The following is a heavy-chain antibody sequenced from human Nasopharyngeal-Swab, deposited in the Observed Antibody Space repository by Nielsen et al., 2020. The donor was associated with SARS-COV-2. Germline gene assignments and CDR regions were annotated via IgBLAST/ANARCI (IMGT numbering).Heavy chain of an antibody. V-gene: IGHV3-7*01. CDR3: ARDWRRVRMGSVDYGMDV. CDR1: GFTFSSYW. J-gene: IGHJ6*02. D-gene: IGHD2-15*01. Sequence: GGSLRLSCAASGFTFSSYWMSWVRQAPGKGLEWVANIKQDGSEKYYADSVKGRFTISRDNSKNTLYLQMNSLRAEDTAVYYCARDWRRVRMGSVDYGMDVWGQGTTVTVSS. CDR2: IKQDGSEK.